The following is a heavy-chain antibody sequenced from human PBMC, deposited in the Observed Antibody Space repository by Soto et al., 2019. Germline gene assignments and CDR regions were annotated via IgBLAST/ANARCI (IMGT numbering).Heavy chain of an antibody. CDR3: AGPPELTRISYYYGMDV. CDR2: IIPIFGTA. D-gene: IGHD1-7*01. CDR1: GGTFSSYA. Sequence: QVQLVQSGAEVKKPGSSVKVSCKASGGTFSSYAISWVRQAPGQGLEGMGGIIPIFGTANYAQKLQGRVTITADEATRPAYMELSRRSSEHTALYSCAGPPELTRISYYYGMDVWGQGTTVTVSS. V-gene: IGHV1-69*12. J-gene: IGHJ6*02.